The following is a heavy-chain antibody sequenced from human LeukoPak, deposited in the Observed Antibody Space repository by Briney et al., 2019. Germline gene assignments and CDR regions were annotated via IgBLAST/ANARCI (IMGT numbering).Heavy chain of an antibody. CDR1: GYTFISYG. Sequence: SVKVSCKAFGYTFISYGVTWVRQAPGQGLEWMGRIIPILGIANYAQKFQGRVTITADKSTSTAYMELSSLRSEDTAVYYCAPLTARGGYYYYGMDVWGQGTTVTVSS. CDR2: IIPILGIA. CDR3: APLTARGGYYYYGMDV. V-gene: IGHV1-69*04. D-gene: IGHD6-6*01. J-gene: IGHJ6*02.